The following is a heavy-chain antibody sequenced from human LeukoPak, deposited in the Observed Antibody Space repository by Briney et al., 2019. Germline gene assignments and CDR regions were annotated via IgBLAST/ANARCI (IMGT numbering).Heavy chain of an antibody. CDR3: AKADYSGSFHFDY. D-gene: IGHD1-26*01. Sequence: QPGGSLRLSCAASGFTFSSYAMHWDRQAPGKGLEWVAVISYDGSNKYYADSVKGRFTISRDNSKNTLYLQMNSLRAEDTAVYYCAKADYSGSFHFDYWGQGTLVTVSS. CDR1: GFTFSSYA. J-gene: IGHJ4*02. V-gene: IGHV3-30*04. CDR2: ISYDGSNK.